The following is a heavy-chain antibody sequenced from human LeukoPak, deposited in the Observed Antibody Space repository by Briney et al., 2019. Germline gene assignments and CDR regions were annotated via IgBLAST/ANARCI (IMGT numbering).Heavy chain of an antibody. J-gene: IGHJ3*02. CDR1: GYTFTSYG. CDR2: ISAYNGNT. V-gene: IGHV1-18*01. CDR3: ATSKLGYCSGGSCYRYAFDI. D-gene: IGHD2-15*01. Sequence: ASVKVSCKASGYTFTSYGIIWVRQAPGQGLEWMGWISAYNGNTNYAQKLQGRVTMTTDTSTSTAYMELRSLRSDDTAVYYCATSKLGYCSGGSCYRYAFDIWGQWTMVTVSS.